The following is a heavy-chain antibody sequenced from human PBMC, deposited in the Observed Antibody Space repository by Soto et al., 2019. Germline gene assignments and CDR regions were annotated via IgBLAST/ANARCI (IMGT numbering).Heavy chain of an antibody. V-gene: IGHV1-69*12. CDR2: ITPIFGTV. CDR3: AVTSGFYSTWLDP. D-gene: IGHD5-12*01. J-gene: IGHJ5*02. Sequence: QVQLVQSGAEVKMPGSSVKVSCKASGDTFSSYTFSWVRQAPGQGLEWMGGITPIFGTVNYAQDFQGRVTITAEVSTTTAYSDLSSLRSEDTAVYYCAVTSGFYSTWLDPWGQGTLVTVSP. CDR1: GDTFSSYT.